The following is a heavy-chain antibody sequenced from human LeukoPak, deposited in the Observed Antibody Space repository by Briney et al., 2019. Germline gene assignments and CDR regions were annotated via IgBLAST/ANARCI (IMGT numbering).Heavy chain of an antibody. CDR1: GYTFTSYD. V-gene: IGHV1-8*01. D-gene: IGHD1-1*01. CDR3: ARASQGNLGSQLDY. CDR2: MNPNSGNT. J-gene: IGHJ4*02. Sequence: ASVKVSCKASGYTFTSYDINWVRQATGQGLEWMGWMNPNSGNTGYAQKFQGRVTMTRNTSISTAYMELRSLRSEDTAVYYCARASQGNLGSQLDYWGQGTLVTVSS.